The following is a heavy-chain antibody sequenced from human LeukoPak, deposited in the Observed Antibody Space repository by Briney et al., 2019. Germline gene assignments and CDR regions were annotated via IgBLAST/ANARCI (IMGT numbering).Heavy chain of an antibody. D-gene: IGHD3-10*01. J-gene: IGHJ4*02. Sequence: GGPLRLSCAASGFTFSSYSIHWVRQTPGKGLEWVSSISSTNSYIYYADSVKGRFTISRDNAKNTVYLQMKSLRAEDTAVYYCARDWAGSSYDYWGQGTLVTVSS. CDR3: ARDWAGSSYDY. CDR1: GFTFSSYS. CDR2: ISSTNSYI. V-gene: IGHV3-21*01.